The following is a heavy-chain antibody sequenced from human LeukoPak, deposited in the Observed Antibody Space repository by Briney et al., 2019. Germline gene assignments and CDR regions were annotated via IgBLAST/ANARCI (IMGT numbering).Heavy chain of an antibody. J-gene: IGHJ6*02. Sequence: GGSLRLSCAASGFTFSSYSMNWVRQAPGKGLEWVSSISSSSSYIYYADSVKGRFTISRDNAKNSLYLQMNSLRAEDTAVCYCAGRVDSGYVGYYYYGMDVWGQGTTVTVSS. D-gene: IGHD5-12*01. V-gene: IGHV3-21*01. CDR1: GFTFSSYS. CDR3: AGRVDSGYVGYYYYGMDV. CDR2: ISSSSSYI.